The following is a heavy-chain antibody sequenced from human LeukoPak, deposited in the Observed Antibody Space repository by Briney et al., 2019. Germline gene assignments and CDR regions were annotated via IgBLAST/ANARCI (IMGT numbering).Heavy chain of an antibody. Sequence: AAVKVSCKASGYTFTSYGISWVRQAPGQGLEWLGWISAYNGNTNYSQKLQGRVTMATDTSTSTGYMELRSLRSDDTAVYYCARDTFNYYDSSGHDAFDIWGQGTMVTVAS. V-gene: IGHV1-18*01. CDR3: ARDTFNYYDSSGHDAFDI. CDR1: GYTFTSYG. J-gene: IGHJ3*02. CDR2: ISAYNGNT. D-gene: IGHD3-22*01.